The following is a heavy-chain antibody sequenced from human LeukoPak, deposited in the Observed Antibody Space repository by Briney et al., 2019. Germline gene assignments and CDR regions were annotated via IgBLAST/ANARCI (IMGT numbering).Heavy chain of an antibody. J-gene: IGHJ4*02. CDR1: GYTFTGYY. Sequence: ASVTVSCKASGYTFTGYYMHWVRQAPGQGLEWMGWINPNSGGTNYAQKFQGRVTMTRDTSISTAYMELNRLRSDDTAVYYCARADSASSHLDYWGQGTLVTVSS. D-gene: IGHD3-22*01. CDR2: INPNSGGT. V-gene: IGHV1-2*02. CDR3: ARADSASSHLDY.